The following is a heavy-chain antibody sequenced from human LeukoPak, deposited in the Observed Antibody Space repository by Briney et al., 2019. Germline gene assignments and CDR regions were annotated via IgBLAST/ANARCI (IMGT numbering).Heavy chain of an antibody. CDR1: GFTFSSYG. D-gene: IGHD2/OR15-2a*01. J-gene: IGHJ4*02. CDR3: ARGAFYDC. Sequence: GGSLRLSCAASGFTFSSYGMSWVRQAPGKGLEWVSTLSDSGGSTYYADSVKGRFTISRDNSKNTLYLQMNSLRAEDTAVYYCARGAFYDCWGQGTLVTVSS. V-gene: IGHV3-23*01. CDR2: LSDSGGST.